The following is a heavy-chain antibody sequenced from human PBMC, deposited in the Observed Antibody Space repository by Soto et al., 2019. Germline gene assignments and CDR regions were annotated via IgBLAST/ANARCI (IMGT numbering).Heavy chain of an antibody. CDR2: IIPIFGTA. V-gene: IGHV1-69*01. D-gene: IGHD6-13*01. CDR3: ARASGIAAAGDYYYGMDV. CDR1: GGTFSSYA. Sequence: QVQLVQSGTEVKKPGSSVKVSCKASGGTFSSYAISWVRQAPGQGLEWMGGIIPIFGTANYAQKFQGRVTITADESTSTAYMELSSLRSEDTAVYYCARASGIAAAGDYYYGMDVWGQGTTVTVSS. J-gene: IGHJ6*02.